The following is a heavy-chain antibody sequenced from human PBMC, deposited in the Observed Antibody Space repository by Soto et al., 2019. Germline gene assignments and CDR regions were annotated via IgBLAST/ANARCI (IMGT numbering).Heavy chain of an antibody. CDR1: GFTFSSYG. J-gene: IGHJ6*02. CDR3: AKSGAMVRGVPYYYGMDV. D-gene: IGHD3-10*01. V-gene: IGHV3-30*18. CDR2: ISYDGSNK. Sequence: QVQLVESGGGVVQPGRSLRLSCAASGFTFSSYGMHWVRQAPGKGLEWVAVISYDGSNKYYADSVKGRFTISRDNSKNTLYLQMDSLRAEDTAVYYCAKSGAMVRGVPYYYGMDVWGQGTTVTVSS.